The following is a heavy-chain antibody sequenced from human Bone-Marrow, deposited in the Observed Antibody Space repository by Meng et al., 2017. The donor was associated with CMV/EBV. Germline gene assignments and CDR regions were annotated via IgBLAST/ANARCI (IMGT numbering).Heavy chain of an antibody. V-gene: IGHV4-34*01. J-gene: IGHJ4*02. CDR2: IYYSGST. CDR3: ARGEWGEAAAGSDY. D-gene: IGHD6-13*01. Sequence: SETLSLTCAVYGGSFSGYYWSWIRQPPGKGLEWIGSIYYSGSTYYNPSLKSRVTISVDTSKNQFSLKLSSVTAADTAVYYCARGEWGEAAAGSDYWGQGTLVTVSS. CDR1: GGSFSGYY.